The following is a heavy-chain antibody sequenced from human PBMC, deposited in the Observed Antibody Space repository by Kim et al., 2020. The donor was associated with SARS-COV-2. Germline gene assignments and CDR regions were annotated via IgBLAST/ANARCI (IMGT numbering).Heavy chain of an antibody. J-gene: IGHJ3*02. CDR3: ARDFDI. CDR2: IKEDGSDK. V-gene: IGHV3-7*01. CDR1: GFTFRTYW. Sequence: GGSLRLSCAASGFTFRTYWMSWVHQAPGKGLEWVANIKEDGSDKYYVDSVKGRFTISRDNAKNSLYLQMNSLRADDTAVYYCARDFDIWGQGTVVTVSS.